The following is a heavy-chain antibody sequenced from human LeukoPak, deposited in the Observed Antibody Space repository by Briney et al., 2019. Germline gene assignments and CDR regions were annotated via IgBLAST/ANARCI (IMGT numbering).Heavy chain of an antibody. CDR3: AREGGFYRPLDY. J-gene: IGHJ4*02. D-gene: IGHD3-3*01. CDR2: VHLDGRT. CDR1: GGSVISTNW. V-gene: IGHV4-4*02. Sequence: ETQSLICGVSGGSVISTNWWTWLRQPPGKGLEWIGEVHLDGRTNYNPSLGSRLTMSVDLSENQVSLKLTSVTAADTAVYYCAREGGFYRPLDYSGRGNRDTVSS.